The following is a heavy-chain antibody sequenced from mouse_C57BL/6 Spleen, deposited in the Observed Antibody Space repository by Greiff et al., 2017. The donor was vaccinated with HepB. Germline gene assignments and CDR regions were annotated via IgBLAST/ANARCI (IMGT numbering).Heavy chain of an antibody. CDR2: IWTGGGT. Sequence: VKLMESGPGLVAPSQSLSITCTVSGFSLTSYAISWVRQPPGKGLEWLGVIWTGGGTNYNSALKSRLSISKDNSKSQVFLKMNSLQTDDTARYYCARIPSTWGYAMDYWGQGTSVTVSS. V-gene: IGHV2-9-1*01. CDR1: GFSLTSYA. CDR3: ARIPSTWGYAMDY. J-gene: IGHJ4*01.